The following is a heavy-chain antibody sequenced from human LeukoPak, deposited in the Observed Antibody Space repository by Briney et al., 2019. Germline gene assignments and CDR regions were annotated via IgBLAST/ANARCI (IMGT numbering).Heavy chain of an antibody. V-gene: IGHV1-18*01. Sequence: GASVKVSCKASGYTFTSYGISWVRQAPGQGLEWMGWISAYNGNTNYAQKLQGRVTMTTDTSTSTAYMVLRSLRSDDTAVYYCARRGHYYGSVPLFDYWGQGTLVTVSS. CDR3: ARRGHYYGSVPLFDY. CDR2: ISAYNGNT. CDR1: GYTFTSYG. J-gene: IGHJ4*02. D-gene: IGHD3-10*01.